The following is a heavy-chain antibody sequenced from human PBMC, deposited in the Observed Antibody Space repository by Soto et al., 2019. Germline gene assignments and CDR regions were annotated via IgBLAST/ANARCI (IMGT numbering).Heavy chain of an antibody. CDR3: ATGQYDYVWGSYRRIPYYFDY. J-gene: IGHJ4*02. D-gene: IGHD3-16*02. CDR1: GYTLTELS. Sequence: GASVKVSCKVSGYTLTELSMHWVRQAPGKGLEWMGGFDPEDGETIYAQKFQGRVTMTEDTSTDTAYMELSSLRSEDTAVYYCATGQYDYVWGSYRRIPYYFDYWGQGTLVTVSS. CDR2: FDPEDGET. V-gene: IGHV1-24*01.